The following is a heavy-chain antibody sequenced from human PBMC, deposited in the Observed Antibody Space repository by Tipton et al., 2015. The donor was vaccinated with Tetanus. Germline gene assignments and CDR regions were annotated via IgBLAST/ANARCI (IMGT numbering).Heavy chain of an antibody. CDR1: GEALFSGTFY. D-gene: IGHD6-13*01. CDR3: AKQEDNWFDP. V-gene: IGHV4-39*01. CDR2: IYYNGNT. Sequence: GEALFSGTFYWAWIRQPPGQGLEWIGNIYYNGNTYYLSTLKSRVTITVDTSRNQFSLSLKSVTAADTAVYYCAKQEDNWFDPWGQGTLVTVTS. J-gene: IGHJ5*02.